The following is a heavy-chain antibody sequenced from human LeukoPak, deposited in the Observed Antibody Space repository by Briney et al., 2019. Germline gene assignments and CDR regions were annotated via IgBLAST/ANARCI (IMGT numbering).Heavy chain of an antibody. CDR3: AREGCSSTSCLDY. CDR1: GYSISSGYY. J-gene: IGHJ4*02. V-gene: IGHV4-38-2*02. CDR2: IYYSGST. Sequence: SETLSLTCTVSGYSISSGYYWGWIRQPPGKGLEWIGYIYYSGSTYYNPSLKSRVTISVDTSKNQFSLKLSSVTAADTAVYYCAREGCSSTSCLDYWGQGTLVTVSS. D-gene: IGHD2-2*01.